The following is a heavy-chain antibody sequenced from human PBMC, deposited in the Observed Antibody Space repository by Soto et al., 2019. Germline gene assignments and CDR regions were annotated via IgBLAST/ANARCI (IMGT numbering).Heavy chain of an antibody. CDR2: INHSGST. V-gene: IGHV4-34*01. CDR3: ARGSKLKYYYGSGSYYNPYYYYGMDV. D-gene: IGHD3-10*01. J-gene: IGHJ6*02. CDR1: GGSFSGYY. Sequence: PSETLSLTCAVYGGSFSGYYWSWIRQPPGKGLEWIGEINHSGSTNYNPSLKSRVTISVDTSKNQFSLKLSSVTAADTAVYYCARGSKLKYYYGSGSYYNPYYYYGMDVWSQGTTVT.